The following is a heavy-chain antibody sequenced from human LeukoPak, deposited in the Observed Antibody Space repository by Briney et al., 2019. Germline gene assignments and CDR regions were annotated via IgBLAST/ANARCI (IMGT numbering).Heavy chain of an antibody. V-gene: IGHV4-39*07. J-gene: IGHJ4*02. CDR1: GDSISSSFYY. Sequence: PSETLSLTCTVSGDSISSSFYYWGWIRQPPGKGLEWIGSIYYGGGTHYNPSLKSRATIFLGTSMNQFSLRLTSVTAADTALYFCARESFEEPGTMDHWGQGTLVSVSS. D-gene: IGHD4/OR15-4a*01. CDR2: IYYGGGT. CDR3: ARESFEEPGTMDH.